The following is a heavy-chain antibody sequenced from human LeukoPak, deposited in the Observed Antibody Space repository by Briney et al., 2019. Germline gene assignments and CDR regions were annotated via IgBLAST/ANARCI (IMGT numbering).Heavy chain of an antibody. CDR1: GDSVSSNSAA. CDR3: AQADGTGYFYFQH. Sequence: SQTLSLTCAISGDSVSSNSAAWNWIRQSPSRGLEWLGRTYYRSEWYNDYAVSVKSRININPDTSKNQSSLQLNSVTPEDTAVYYCAQADGTGYFYFQHWGQGTLVTVSS. CDR2: TYYRSEWYN. J-gene: IGHJ1*01. D-gene: IGHD3-22*01. V-gene: IGHV6-1*01.